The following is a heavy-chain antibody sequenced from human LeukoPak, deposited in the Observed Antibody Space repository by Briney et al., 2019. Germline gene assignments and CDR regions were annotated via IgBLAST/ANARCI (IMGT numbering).Heavy chain of an antibody. D-gene: IGHD2-8*01. CDR1: GFTFSNYV. CDR3: AKGGRGYCSNGICSPRVVAAIDY. CDR2: ISGSGDAT. V-gene: IGHV3-23*01. J-gene: IGHJ4*02. Sequence: GGSLRLSCAASGFTFSNYVMSWVRQAPGKGLEWVSGISGSGDATHYADSVKGRFTISRDNSKNTIYLQMNSLRAEDTAVYYCAKGGRGYCSNGICSPRVVAAIDYWGQGILVTVSS.